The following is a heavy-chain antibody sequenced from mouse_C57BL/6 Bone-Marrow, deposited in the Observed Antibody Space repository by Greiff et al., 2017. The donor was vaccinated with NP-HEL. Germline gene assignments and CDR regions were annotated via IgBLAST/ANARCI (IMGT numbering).Heavy chain of an antibody. V-gene: IGHV1-81*01. CDR2: IYPRSGNT. CDR1: GYTFTSYG. J-gene: IGHJ2*01. Sequence: VQLQQSGAELARPGASVKLSCKASGYTFTSYGISWVKQRTGQGLEWIGEIYPRSGNTYYNEKFKGKATLTADKSSSPAYMELRSLTSEDSAVYFGASTMITTGGYYFDYWGQGTTLTVSS. D-gene: IGHD2-4*01. CDR3: ASTMITTGGYYFDY.